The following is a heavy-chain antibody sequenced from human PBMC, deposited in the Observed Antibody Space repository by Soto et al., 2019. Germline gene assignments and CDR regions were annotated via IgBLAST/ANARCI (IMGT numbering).Heavy chain of an antibody. Sequence: KPSETLSLTCTVSGGSINSGHYYWSWIRQPPGKGLEWIGNIYYGGSTYYNPSLKSRVTISIDTSKNQFSLKLSSVTAADTAVYYCARVPVVVATIYLDYWGQGTLVTVSS. J-gene: IGHJ4*02. CDR1: GGSINSGHYY. V-gene: IGHV4-30-4*01. D-gene: IGHD2-15*01. CDR2: IYYGGST. CDR3: ARVPVVVATIYLDY.